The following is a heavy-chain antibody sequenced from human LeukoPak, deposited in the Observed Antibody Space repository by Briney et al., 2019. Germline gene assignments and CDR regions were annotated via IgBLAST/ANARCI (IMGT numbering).Heavy chain of an antibody. CDR3: ARAVDYPTYSFDF. CDR2: INPSGGCT. V-gene: IGHV1-46*01. Sequence: GASVKLSCKASGYRFTSYQIHWVRQAPGQGLEWMSIINPSGGCTRYAQKFQGRLTLTSDTSTRTVYMELSNVRSEDTAVYYCARAVDYPTYSFDFWGHGSLVTVST. D-gene: IGHD4/OR15-4a*01. J-gene: IGHJ4*01. CDR1: GYRFTSYQ.